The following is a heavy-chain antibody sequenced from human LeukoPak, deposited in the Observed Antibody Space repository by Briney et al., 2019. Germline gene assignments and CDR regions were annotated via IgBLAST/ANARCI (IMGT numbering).Heavy chain of an antibody. D-gene: IGHD3-9*01. J-gene: IGHJ4*02. Sequence: GGSLRLSCAASGFTFSNAWMSWVRQAPGKGLEWVGRIKSKTDGGTTDYAAPVKGRFTISRDDSKNTLYLQMNSPKTEDTAVYYCTTDVENILTGYYLNWGQGTLVTVSS. CDR1: GFTFSNAW. V-gene: IGHV3-15*01. CDR3: TTDVENILTGYYLN. CDR2: IKSKTDGGTT.